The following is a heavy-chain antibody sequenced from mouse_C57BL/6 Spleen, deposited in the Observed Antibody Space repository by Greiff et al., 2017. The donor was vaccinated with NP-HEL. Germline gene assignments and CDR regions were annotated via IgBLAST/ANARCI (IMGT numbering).Heavy chain of an antibody. CDR1: GYTFTSYW. J-gene: IGHJ1*03. V-gene: IGHV1-52*01. Sequence: VQLQQPGAELVRPGSSVKLSCKASGYTFTSYWMHWVKQRPIQGLEWIGNIDPSDSETHYNQKFKDKATLTVDKSSSTAYMQLSSLTSEDSAVYYCARRYYGSSYPAWYFDVWGTGTTVTVSS. D-gene: IGHD1-1*01. CDR2: IDPSDSET. CDR3: ARRYYGSSYPAWYFDV.